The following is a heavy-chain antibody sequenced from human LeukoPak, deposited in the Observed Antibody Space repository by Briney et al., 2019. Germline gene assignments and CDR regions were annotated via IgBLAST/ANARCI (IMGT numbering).Heavy chain of an antibody. V-gene: IGHV4-30-4*07. D-gene: IGHD3-3*01. J-gene: IGHJ4*02. CDR1: GGSISSGGYS. CDR2: IYYSGST. Sequence: SQTLSLTCAVSGGSISSGGYSWSWIRQPPGKGLEWIGYIYYSGSTYYNPSLKSRVTISVDTSKNQFSLKLSSVTAADTAVYYCARGGGPLLRFWTFDYWGQGTLVTVSS. CDR3: ARGGGPLLRFWTFDY.